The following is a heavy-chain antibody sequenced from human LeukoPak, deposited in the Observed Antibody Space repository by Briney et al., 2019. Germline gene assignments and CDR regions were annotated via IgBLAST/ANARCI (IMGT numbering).Heavy chain of an antibody. J-gene: IGHJ3*02. D-gene: IGHD3-10*01. CDR2: IYYSGST. CDR3: ARGGARGSSAFDI. V-gene: IGHV4-39*07. CDR1: GGSISSSSYY. Sequence: PSETLSLTCTVSGGSISSSSYYWGWIRQPPGKGLEWIGSIYYSGSTDYNPSLKSRVTMSVDTSKNQFSLKLNSVTAADTAVHYCARGGARGSSAFDIWGQGTMVTVSA.